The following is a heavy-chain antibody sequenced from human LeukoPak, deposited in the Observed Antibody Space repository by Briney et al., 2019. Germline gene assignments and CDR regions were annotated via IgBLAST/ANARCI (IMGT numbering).Heavy chain of an antibody. D-gene: IGHD3-10*01. V-gene: IGHV3-9*01. CDR2: ISWNSGSI. Sequence: TGGSLRLSCAASGFTFSNYAMHWVRQAPGKGLEWVSGISWNSGSIGYADSVKGRFTISRDNAKNSLYLQMNSLRAEDTALYYCAKDGVRGHRRWSTHRVLNWFDPWGQGTLVTVSS. CDR1: GFTFSNYA. J-gene: IGHJ5*02. CDR3: AKDGVRGHRRWSTHRVLNWFDP.